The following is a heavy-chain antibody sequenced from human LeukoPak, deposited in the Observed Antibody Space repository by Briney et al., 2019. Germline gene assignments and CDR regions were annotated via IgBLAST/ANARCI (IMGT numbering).Heavy chain of an antibody. CDR2: IYPGDSDT. CDR1: GYTFSIYW. D-gene: IGHD5-12*01. J-gene: IGHJ4*02. CDR3: ARHGYSGYGIDY. Sequence: GESLKISCKGSGYTFSIYWIGWVRQLPGKGLEWMGIIYPGDSDTRYSPAFQGQVTISADKSISTAYLQWNSLKASDTAIYYCARHGYSGYGIDYWAREPWSPSPQ. V-gene: IGHV5-51*01.